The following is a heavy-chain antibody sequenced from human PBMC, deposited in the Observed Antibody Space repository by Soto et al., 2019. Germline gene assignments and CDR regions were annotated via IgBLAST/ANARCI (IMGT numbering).Heavy chain of an antibody. V-gene: IGHV3-64D*08. J-gene: IGHJ5*02. Sequence: GGSLRLSCSASGFTFSSYAMHWVRQAPGKGLEYVSAISSNGGSTYYADSVKGRFTISRDNSKNTLYLQMSSLRAEDTAVYYCVKDFFNSGYSYGYNWFDPWGQGTLVTVSS. CDR2: ISSNGGST. CDR3: VKDFFNSGYSYGYNWFDP. CDR1: GFTFSSYA. D-gene: IGHD5-18*01.